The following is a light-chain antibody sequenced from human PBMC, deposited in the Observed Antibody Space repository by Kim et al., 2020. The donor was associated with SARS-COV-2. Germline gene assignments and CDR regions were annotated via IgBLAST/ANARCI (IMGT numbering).Light chain of an antibody. V-gene: IGLV2-14*03. CDR1: SSDIGAYNY. CDR3: SSYTGSSTLV. Sequence: GQSITISCTGPSSDIGAYNYVSWYQQHPGKAPKLMIFDVANRPSGVSNRFSGSKSGNTASLTISGLQSEDEADYYCSSYTGSSTLVFGGGTQLTVL. CDR2: DVA. J-gene: IGLJ3*02.